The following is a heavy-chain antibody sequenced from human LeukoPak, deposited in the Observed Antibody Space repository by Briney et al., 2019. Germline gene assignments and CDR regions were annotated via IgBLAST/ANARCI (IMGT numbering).Heavy chain of an antibody. CDR2: IWYDGSNK. J-gene: IGHJ4*02. CDR1: GFTFSSYG. V-gene: IGHV3-33*06. CDR3: AKATYYYDSSGYDY. Sequence: GGSLRLSCAASGFTFSSYGMHWVRQAPGKGLEGVAVIWYDGSNKYYADSVKGRFTISRDNSKNTLYLQMNSLRAEYTAVYYCAKATYYYDSSGYDYWGQGTLVTVSS. D-gene: IGHD3-22*01.